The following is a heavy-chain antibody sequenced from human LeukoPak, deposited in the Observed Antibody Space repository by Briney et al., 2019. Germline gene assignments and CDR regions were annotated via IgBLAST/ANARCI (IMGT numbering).Heavy chain of an antibody. V-gene: IGHV4-34*01. J-gene: IGHJ5*02. CDR3: AREVGATEFDP. D-gene: IGHD1-26*01. CDR1: GGSFSGYY. CDR2: INHSGST. Sequence: SETLSLTCAVYGGSFSGYYWSWIRQPPGKGLEWIGEINHSGSTNYNPSLKSRVTISVDTSKNQFSLKLSSVTAADTAVYYCAREVGATEFDPWGQGTLVTVSS.